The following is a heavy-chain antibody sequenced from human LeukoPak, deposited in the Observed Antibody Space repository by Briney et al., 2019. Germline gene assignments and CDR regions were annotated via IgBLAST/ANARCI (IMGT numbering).Heavy chain of an antibody. CDR3: AREGLDRGYFDY. V-gene: IGHV3-23*01. CDR2: ISGSGGST. Sequence: GGSLRLPCAASGFTFSSYGMSWVRQAPGKGLEWVSAISGSGGSTYYADSVKGRFTISRDNSKNTLYLQMNSLRAEDTAVYYCAREGLDRGYFDYWGQGSLVTVSS. D-gene: IGHD1-14*01. J-gene: IGHJ4*02. CDR1: GFTFSSYG.